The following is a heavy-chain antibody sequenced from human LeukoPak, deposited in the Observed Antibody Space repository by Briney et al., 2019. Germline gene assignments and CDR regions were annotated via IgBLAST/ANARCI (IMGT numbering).Heavy chain of an antibody. CDR3: ARSGYGSGRGRRFLDY. CDR1: GGSFSGYY. Sequence: SETLSLTCAVYGGSFSGYYWSWIPHPPGKGLEWMGEINHSGSTNYNPSLKSRVTISVDTSKIQFSLKLSSVTAADTAVYYCARSGYGSGRGRRFLDYWGQGTLVTVSS. CDR2: INHSGST. D-gene: IGHD3-10*01. J-gene: IGHJ4*02. V-gene: IGHV4-34*01.